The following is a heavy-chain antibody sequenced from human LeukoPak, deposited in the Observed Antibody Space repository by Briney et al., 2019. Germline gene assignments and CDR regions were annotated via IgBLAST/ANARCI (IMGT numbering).Heavy chain of an antibody. V-gene: IGHV4-31*03. J-gene: IGHJ5*02. CDR3: ARAYSSSWYGAENWFDP. D-gene: IGHD6-13*01. CDR1: GGYGRSVGYY. Sequence: SLSLTCSISGGYGRSVGYYWSWIRKHPGKGLEWIGYIYYSGSTYYNPSLKSRVTISVDTSKNQFSLKLSSVTAADTAVYYCARAYSSSWYGAENWFDPWGQGTLVTVSS. CDR2: IYYSGST.